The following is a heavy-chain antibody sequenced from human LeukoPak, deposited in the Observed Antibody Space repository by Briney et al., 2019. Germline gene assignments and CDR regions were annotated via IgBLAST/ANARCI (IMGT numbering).Heavy chain of an antibody. CDR2: IIPIFGTA. CDR1: GGTFSSYA. J-gene: IGHJ6*03. V-gene: IGHV1-69*05. D-gene: IGHD5-18*01. CDR3: ARDGEYSYGSNCYYMAV. Sequence: SVKVSCKASGGTFSSYAISWVRQAPGQGLEGMGGIIPIFGTANYAQKFQGRVTITTDESTSTAYMELSSLRSEDTAVYYCARDGEYSYGSNCYYMAVWGKGPTVPVSS.